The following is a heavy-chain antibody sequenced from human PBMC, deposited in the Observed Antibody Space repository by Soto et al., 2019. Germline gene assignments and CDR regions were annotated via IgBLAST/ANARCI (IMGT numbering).Heavy chain of an antibody. J-gene: IGHJ6*02. V-gene: IGHV3-33*01. D-gene: IGHD6-6*01. Sequence: GGSLRLSCAASGFTFSSYGMHWVRQAPGKGLEWVAVIWYDGSNKYYADSVKGRFTISRDNSKNTLYLQMNSLRAEDTAVYYCARVAAKSIAARPGHYYGMDVWGQGTTVTVSS. CDR2: IWYDGSNK. CDR1: GFTFSSYG. CDR3: ARVAAKSIAARPGHYYGMDV.